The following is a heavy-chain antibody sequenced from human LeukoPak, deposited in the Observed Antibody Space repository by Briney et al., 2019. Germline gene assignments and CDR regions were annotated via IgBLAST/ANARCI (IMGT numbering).Heavy chain of an antibody. CDR3: AIFWSGYYRWFDP. V-gene: IGHV4-34*01. J-gene: IGHJ5*02. CDR1: GGSFSGYY. Sequence: SETLSLTCAVYGGSFSGYYWSWIRQPPGKGLEWIGEINHSGSTNYNPSLKSRVTISVDTSKNQFSLKLSSVTAADTAVYYCAIFWSGYYRWFDPWGQGTLVTVSS. D-gene: IGHD3-3*01. CDR2: INHSGST.